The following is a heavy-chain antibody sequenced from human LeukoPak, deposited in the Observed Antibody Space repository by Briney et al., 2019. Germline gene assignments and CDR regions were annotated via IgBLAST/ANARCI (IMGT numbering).Heavy chain of an antibody. CDR2: INSDGSIR. V-gene: IGHV3-74*01. D-gene: IGHD5-18*01. CDR1: GFIFDDYA. Sequence: PGGSLRLSCAASGFIFDDYAMHWVRQVPGKGPVWVSRINSDGSIRNYADSVKGRFTIARDNAKNSVSLQMNSLRDEDTAVYYCARDETGYTYEDGLDVWGQGTTVTVSS. CDR3: ARDETGYTYEDGLDV. J-gene: IGHJ6*02.